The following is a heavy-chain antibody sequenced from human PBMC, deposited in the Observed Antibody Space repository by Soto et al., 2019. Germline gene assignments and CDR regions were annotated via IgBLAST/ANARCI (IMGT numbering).Heavy chain of an antibody. D-gene: IGHD4-17*01. CDR3: ATSGHTVTTGIFDY. CDR1: GFTFSSYA. V-gene: IGHV3-30-3*01. J-gene: IGHJ4*02. CDR2: ISYDGSNK. Sequence: VQLVESGGGVVQPGRSLRLSCAASGFTFSSYAMHWVRQAPGKGLEWVAVISYDGSNKYYADSVKGRFTISRDNSKNTLYLQMNSLRAEDTALYYCATSGHTVTTGIFDYWGQGTLVTVSS.